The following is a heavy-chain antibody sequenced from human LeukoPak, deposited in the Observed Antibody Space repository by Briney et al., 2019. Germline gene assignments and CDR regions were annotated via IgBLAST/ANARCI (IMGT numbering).Heavy chain of an antibody. CDR2: IYYSGST. Sequence: SETLSLTCTVSGGSISSSSYYWGWIRQPPGKGLEWIGSIYYSGSTYYNPSLKSRVTISVDTSKNQFSLKLSSVTAADTAVYYCARRAIRLLVPSYFDYWGQGTLVTVSS. CDR1: GGSISSSSYY. CDR3: ARRAIRLLVPSYFDY. V-gene: IGHV4-39*01. J-gene: IGHJ4*02. D-gene: IGHD6-6*01.